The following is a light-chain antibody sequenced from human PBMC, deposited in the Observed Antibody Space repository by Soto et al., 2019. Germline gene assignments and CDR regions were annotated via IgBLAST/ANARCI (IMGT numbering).Light chain of an antibody. CDR3: SSYTSGSTFYV. V-gene: IGLV2-14*01. CDR2: DVS. J-gene: IGLJ1*01. Sequence: QSAVTQPASVSGSPGQSITISCTGTSSDIGGYNYVSWFQQHPGKAPKLMISDVSNRPSGVSNRFSGSKSGNTASLTISGLQAEDEADYYCSSYTSGSTFYVFGTGT. CDR1: SSDIGGYNY.